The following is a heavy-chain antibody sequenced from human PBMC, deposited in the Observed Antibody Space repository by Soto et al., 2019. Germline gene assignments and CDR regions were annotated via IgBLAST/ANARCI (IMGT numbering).Heavy chain of an antibody. CDR3: ARPGIAAAAQSDSFDY. V-gene: IGHV1-69*13. CDR2: IIPIFGTA. Sequence: SVKVSCKASGGTFSSYSISWVRQSPVQGLEWMGGIIPIFGTANYAQKFQGRVTITADESTSTAYMELSSLRSEDTAVYYCARPGIAAAAQSDSFDYWGQGTLVTVSS. J-gene: IGHJ4*02. CDR1: GGTFSSYS. D-gene: IGHD6-13*01.